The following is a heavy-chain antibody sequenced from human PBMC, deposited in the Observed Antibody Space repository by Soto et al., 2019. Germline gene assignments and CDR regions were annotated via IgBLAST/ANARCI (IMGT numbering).Heavy chain of an antibody. D-gene: IGHD2-8*01. CDR2: IYWDDDK. Sequence: QITLKESGPTLVKPTQTLTLTCTFSGFSLSTSGVGVGWIRQPPGKALEWLALIYWDDDKRYSPSLKSRLTNTKDTSNNQVVLTMTNMDPVDTATYYCALSKGYCTNGVCYFDYWGQGTLVTVSS. CDR3: ALSKGYCTNGVCYFDY. J-gene: IGHJ4*02. CDR1: GFSLSTSGVG. V-gene: IGHV2-5*02.